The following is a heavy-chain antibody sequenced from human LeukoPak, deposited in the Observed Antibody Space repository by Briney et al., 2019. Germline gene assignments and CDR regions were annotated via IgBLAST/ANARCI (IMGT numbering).Heavy chain of an antibody. V-gene: IGHV3-48*03. Sequence: GGSLRLSCAASGFTFSSYEMNWVRQAPGKGLEWVSYISSSGRSIYYADSVKGRFTISRDNAKNSLYLQMNSLRAEDTAVYYCARESGYDLDFDYWGQGTLVTVSS. J-gene: IGHJ4*02. CDR3: ARESGYDLDFDY. D-gene: IGHD5-12*01. CDR2: ISSSGRSI. CDR1: GFTFSSYE.